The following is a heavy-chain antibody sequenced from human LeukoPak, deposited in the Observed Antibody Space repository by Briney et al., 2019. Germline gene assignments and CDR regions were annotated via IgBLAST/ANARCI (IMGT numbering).Heavy chain of an antibody. CDR1: GFTFSSYA. CDR2: ISYDGSNK. V-gene: IGHV3-30*04. D-gene: IGHD6-19*01. CDR3: ARGGRYGIFDY. Sequence: GGSLRLSCAASGFTFSSYAMHWVRQAPGKGLEWVAVISYDGSNKYYADSVKGRFTISRDNSKNTLYLQMNSLRAEDTAVYYCARGGRYGIFDYWGQGTLVTVSS. J-gene: IGHJ4*02.